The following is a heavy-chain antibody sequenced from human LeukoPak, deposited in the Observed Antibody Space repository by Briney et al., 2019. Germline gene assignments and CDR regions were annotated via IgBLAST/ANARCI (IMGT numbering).Heavy chain of an antibody. CDR1: GFTFGDHA. CDR2: IRSRAYRGTT. D-gene: IGHD5-18*01. CDR3: GRGPIELWLHNGIDV. J-gene: IGHJ6*02. Sequence: GGSLRLSCSTSGFTFGDHAMSWVRQAPGKGLEWVGFIRSRAYRGTTEYAASVRDRFTTSRDDSKSIAYLQMNSLKIDDTAVYFCGRGPIELWLHNGIDVWGQGTTVTVSS. V-gene: IGHV3-49*04.